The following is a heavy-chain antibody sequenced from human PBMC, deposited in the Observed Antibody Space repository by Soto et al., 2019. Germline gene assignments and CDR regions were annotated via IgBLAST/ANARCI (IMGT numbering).Heavy chain of an antibody. Sequence: QVQLVESGGGVVQPGRSLRLSCAASGFTFKNYAMHWVRQAPGKGLEWVAVISYDGSIEFYADSVKGRFTISRDDFKNTMFLQMGSLRVEDTAVYYCARGFRDFDWRLPFRYWGQGTLVTVSS. D-gene: IGHD3-9*01. CDR2: ISYDGSIE. CDR1: GFTFKNYA. J-gene: IGHJ4*02. CDR3: ARGFRDFDWRLPFRY. V-gene: IGHV3-30-3*01.